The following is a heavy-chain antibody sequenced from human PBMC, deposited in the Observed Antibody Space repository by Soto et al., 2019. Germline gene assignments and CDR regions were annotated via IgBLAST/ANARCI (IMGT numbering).Heavy chain of an antibody. Sequence: SETLSLTCAVSAYSISSSNGWGWIRQPPGKGLEWIGYIYYSGTTYYNPSLKSRVTMSVDTSKNQFSLKLTSVTAVDTAVYYCARREIQGPIDYWGQGTTVTVSS. CDR1: AYSISSSNG. CDR2: IYYSGTT. CDR3: ARREIQGPIDY. J-gene: IGHJ4*02. V-gene: IGHV4-28*01. D-gene: IGHD1-26*01.